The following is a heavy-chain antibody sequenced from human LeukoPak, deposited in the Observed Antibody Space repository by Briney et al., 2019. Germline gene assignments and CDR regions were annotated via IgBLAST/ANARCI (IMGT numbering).Heavy chain of an antibody. CDR2: IYYSGST. CDR3: ARTYYDILTGYLFDP. Sequence: SETLSLTCTVSGGSISSSSYYWCWIRQPPGKGREGIGIIYYSGSTYYNPSLKSRVTISVDTSKNQFSLKLISVTAADTAVYYCARTYYDILTGYLFDPWGQGTLVPVSS. V-gene: IGHV4-39*01. D-gene: IGHD3-9*01. J-gene: IGHJ5*02. CDR1: GGSISSSSYY.